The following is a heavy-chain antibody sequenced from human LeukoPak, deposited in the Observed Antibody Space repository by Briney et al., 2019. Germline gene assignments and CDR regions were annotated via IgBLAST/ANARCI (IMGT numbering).Heavy chain of an antibody. CDR1: GGSINSYY. V-gene: IGHV4-59*01. CDR2: IYYSGST. CDR3: ARLTGYSSESWFDP. Sequence: SETLSLTCTVSGGSINSYYWSWIRQPPGKGLEWIGYIYYSGSTNYNPSLKSRVTISVYTSKNQFSLKLSSVTAADTAVYYCARLTGYSSESWFDPWGQGTLVTVSS. D-gene: IGHD3-9*01. J-gene: IGHJ5*02.